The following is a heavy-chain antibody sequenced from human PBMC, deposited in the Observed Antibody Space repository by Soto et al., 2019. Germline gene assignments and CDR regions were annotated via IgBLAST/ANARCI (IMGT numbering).Heavy chain of an antibody. D-gene: IGHD3-16*01. Sequence: GSLRLSCTASGFTFSSYWMHWVRQDPGKGLVWVSRIKSDGSSTNYADSVKGRFTISRDNAKNTLYLQMNSLRAEDTAVYYCARETFRSFYSDYWGQGTLVTVSS. J-gene: IGHJ4*02. CDR3: ARETFRSFYSDY. V-gene: IGHV3-74*01. CDR1: GFTFSSYW. CDR2: IKSDGSST.